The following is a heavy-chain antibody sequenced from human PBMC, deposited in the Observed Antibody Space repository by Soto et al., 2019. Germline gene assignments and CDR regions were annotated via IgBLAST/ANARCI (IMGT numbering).Heavy chain of an antibody. CDR3: ARGLRYNWNYGEGAPHRYYYYGTDV. J-gene: IGHJ6*02. Sequence: PSETLSLTCAVYGGSFSGYYWSWIRQPPGKGLEWIGEINHSGSTNYNPSLKSRVTISVDTSKNQFSLKLSSVTAADTAVYYCARGLRYNWNYGEGAPHRYYYYGTDVWGQGTTVTVSS. V-gene: IGHV4-34*01. CDR1: GGSFSGYY. CDR2: INHSGST. D-gene: IGHD1-7*01.